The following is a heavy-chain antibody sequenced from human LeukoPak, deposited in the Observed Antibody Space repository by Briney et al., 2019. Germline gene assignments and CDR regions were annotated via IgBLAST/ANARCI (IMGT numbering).Heavy chain of an antibody. D-gene: IGHD1-26*01. CDR3: ARGRGMYSGSYVDY. V-gene: IGHV4-4*07. Sequence: SETLSLTCSVSGGSISSDYWSWIRQPAGKGLDWIGRIHSGGSTNYNPSLKSRVSMSVDTSKNQFSLKLSSVTAADTAVYYCARGRGMYSGSYVDYWGQGTLVTVSS. CDR1: GGSISSDY. CDR2: IHSGGST. J-gene: IGHJ4*02.